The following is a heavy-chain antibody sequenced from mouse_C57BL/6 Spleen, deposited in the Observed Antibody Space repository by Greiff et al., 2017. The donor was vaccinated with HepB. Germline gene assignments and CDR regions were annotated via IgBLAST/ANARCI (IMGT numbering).Heavy chain of an antibody. CDR3: TRVYGYYKGFFGY. CDR2: ISSGGDYS. J-gene: IGHJ2*01. Sequence: EVKLMESGEGLVKPGGSLKLSCAASGFTFSSYAMSWVRQTPEKRLEWVAYISSGGDYSYYADTVKGRFTIYRDNARNTLYLQMSSLKSEDTAMYYCTRVYGYYKGFFGYWGQGTTLTVSS. CDR1: GFTFSSYA. V-gene: IGHV5-9-1*02. D-gene: IGHD2-3*01.